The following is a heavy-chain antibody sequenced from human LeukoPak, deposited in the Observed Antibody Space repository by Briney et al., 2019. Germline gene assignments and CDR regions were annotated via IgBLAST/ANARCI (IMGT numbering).Heavy chain of an antibody. Sequence: RRSLRLSCAASGFTFSSYGMHWVRQAPGKGLEWVAFIRYDGSNKYYADSVKGRFTISRDNSKNTLYLQMNSLRAEDTAVYYCAKDARSKYYFDYWGQGTLVTVSS. CDR1: GFTFSSYG. CDR3: AKDARSKYYFDY. J-gene: IGHJ4*02. V-gene: IGHV3-30*02. CDR2: IRYDGSNK.